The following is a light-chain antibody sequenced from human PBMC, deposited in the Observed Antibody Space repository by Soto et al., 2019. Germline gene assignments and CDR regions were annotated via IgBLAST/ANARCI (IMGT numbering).Light chain of an antibody. CDR2: AAS. CDR3: QQYINWPRT. J-gene: IGKJ1*01. CDR1: HDVTTY. V-gene: IGKV3-15*01. Sequence: LGMPQSPLTLSVSPGERAPLSCRASHDVTTYLAWYQQKSGQAPRLLIYAASTRATGIPARFSGSGSGTEFSLTISSLQSEDFAVYYCQQYINWPRTVGQGTKVDI.